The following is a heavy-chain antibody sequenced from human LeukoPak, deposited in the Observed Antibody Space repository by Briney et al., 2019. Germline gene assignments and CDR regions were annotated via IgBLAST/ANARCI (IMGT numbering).Heavy chain of an antibody. CDR2: IYSGGST. CDR1: GFSVSSNY. V-gene: IGHV3-53*01. D-gene: IGHD2-15*01. CDR3: ARYYCSGGSCYEY. J-gene: IGHJ4*02. Sequence: GGSLRFSCAASGFSVSSNYMSWVRQAPGKGLEWVSVIYSGGSTYYADSVKGRFTISRDNSKNTLYLQMNSLRAEDTAVYYCARYYCSGGSCYEYWGQGTLVTVSS.